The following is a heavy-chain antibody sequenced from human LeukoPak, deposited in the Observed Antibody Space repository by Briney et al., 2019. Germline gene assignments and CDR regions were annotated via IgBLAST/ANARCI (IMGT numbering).Heavy chain of an antibody. CDR2: ISGNGGVT. CDR1: GFTFSNYA. J-gene: IGHJ4*02. D-gene: IGHD3-22*01. Sequence: PGGSLRLSCAASGFTFSNYAMNWVRQAPGKGLEWVSAISGNGGVTYYADSVKGRFTISRDISENTLYLQMNSLRAEDTAVYYCAKDKAYYDSSGYYCPCFDYWGQGTLVTVSS. V-gene: IGHV3-23*01. CDR3: AKDKAYYDSSGYYCPCFDY.